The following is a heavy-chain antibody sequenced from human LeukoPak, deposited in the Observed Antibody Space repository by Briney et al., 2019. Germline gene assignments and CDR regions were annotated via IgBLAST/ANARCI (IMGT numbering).Heavy chain of an antibody. V-gene: IGHV3-64*02. Sequence: GGSLRLSCAASGFTFSNFAMHWVRQAPGKGLEYVSGISRDGRSTFYADSVKGRFTISRDNSKNTLYLQMGSLRAEGMAVYYCAIQIRGVIYWGQGTLATVSS. CDR3: AIQIRGVIY. CDR1: GFTFSNFA. CDR2: ISRDGRST. D-gene: IGHD3-10*01. J-gene: IGHJ4*02.